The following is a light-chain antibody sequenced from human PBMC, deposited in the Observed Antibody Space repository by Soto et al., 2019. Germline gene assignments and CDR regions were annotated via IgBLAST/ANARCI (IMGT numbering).Light chain of an antibody. CDR3: QQSSNIPWT. V-gene: IGKV1-39*01. J-gene: IGKJ1*01. CDR1: QNINNY. CDR2: STS. Sequence: DIQMTQSPSSLSASLGYRVTIACRASQNINNYLSWYQKKPGKAPLXLXYSTSKLLNGVPSRFRGSGSGTEFTLSISNLQPDDFETYYCQQSSNIPWTFGQGTKVDIK.